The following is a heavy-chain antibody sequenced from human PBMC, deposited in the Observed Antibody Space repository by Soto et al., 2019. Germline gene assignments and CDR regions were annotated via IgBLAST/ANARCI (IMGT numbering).Heavy chain of an antibody. J-gene: IGHJ4*02. CDR1: GXTFSSYG. Sequence: GGSLRLSCAASGXTFSSYGMHWVRQAPGKGLEWVAVIWYDGSNKYYADSVKGRFTISRDNSKNTLYLQMNSLRAEDTAVYYSAASIGAPGYWGQGILVTLSS. CDR2: IWYDGSNK. CDR3: AASIGAPGY. V-gene: IGHV3-33*01.